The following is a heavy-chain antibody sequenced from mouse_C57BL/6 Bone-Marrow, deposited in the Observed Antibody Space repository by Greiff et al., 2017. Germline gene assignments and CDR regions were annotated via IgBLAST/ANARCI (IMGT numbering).Heavy chain of an antibody. Sequence: VKLMESGGGLVQPGGSLSLSCAASGFTFTDYYMSWVRQPPGKALGWLGFFRNKANGYTTEYSASVKGRFTISRDNSQSILYLQMNALTAEDSATYYCARPLYYGNSAWFAYRGQGTRVTVSA. J-gene: IGHJ3*01. CDR2: FRNKANGYTT. V-gene: IGHV7-3*01. D-gene: IGHD2-1*01. CDR3: ARPLYYGNSAWFAY. CDR1: GFTFTDYY.